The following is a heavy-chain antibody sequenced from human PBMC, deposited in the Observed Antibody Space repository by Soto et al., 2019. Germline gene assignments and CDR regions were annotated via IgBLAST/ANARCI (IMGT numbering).Heavy chain of an antibody. V-gene: IGHV1-69*12. CDR1: GGTFSSYA. J-gene: IGHJ6*02. CDR3: ASSIAAAGNYYDYYGMDV. CDR2: IIPIFGTA. Sequence: QVQLVQSGAEVKKPGSSVKVSCKASGGTFSSYAISWVRQAPGQGLEWMGGIIPIFGTANYEQKFQGRVTITADESTSTAYMELSSLTPEDTAVYYCASSIAAAGNYYDYYGMDVWGQGTTVTVSS. D-gene: IGHD6-13*01.